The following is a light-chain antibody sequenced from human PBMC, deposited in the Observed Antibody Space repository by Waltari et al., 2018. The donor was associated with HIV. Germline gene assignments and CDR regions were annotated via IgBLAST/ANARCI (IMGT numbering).Light chain of an antibody. J-gene: IGKJ1*01. CDR3: QQRSNWPPWS. V-gene: IGKV3-11*01. Sequence: EIVLTQSPVILSLSPGERATLSCWASQSVGSFLAWYPQRPGQSPSLLIYDASRRATGVPARFSGSVSGTNFTLTIKNLEPEDVAIYYCQQRSNWPPWSFGQGTRVDIK. CDR2: DAS. CDR1: QSVGSF.